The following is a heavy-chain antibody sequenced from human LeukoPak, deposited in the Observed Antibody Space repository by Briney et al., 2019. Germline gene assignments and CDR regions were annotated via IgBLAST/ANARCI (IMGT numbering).Heavy chain of an antibody. Sequence: IPSETLSLTCTVSGGSISSYYWSWIRQPPGKGLEWIGYIYYSGSTNYNPSLKSRVTISVDTSKNQFSLKLSSVTAADTAVYYCASSAGTAMVVYWGQGTLVSVSS. CDR2: IYYSGST. CDR3: ASSAGTAMVVY. V-gene: IGHV4-59*01. D-gene: IGHD5-18*01. J-gene: IGHJ4*02. CDR1: GGSISSYY.